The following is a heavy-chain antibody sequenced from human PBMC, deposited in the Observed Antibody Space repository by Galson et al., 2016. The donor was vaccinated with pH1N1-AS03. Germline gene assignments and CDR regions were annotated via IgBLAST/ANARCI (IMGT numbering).Heavy chain of an antibody. CDR2: INPNNGVT. J-gene: IGHJ6*02. V-gene: IGHV1-2*04. Sequence: SVKVSCKASGYIFTGFYVHWVRQAPGQGLEWMGWINPNNGVTNYAQKFQAWVTMTGDTSISTAYMELYGLKSDDTAVYYCARDPRGPCFSATCATTYYFGMDVWGQGTTVIVS. CDR3: ARDPRGPCFSATCATTYYFGMDV. CDR1: GYIFTGFY. D-gene: IGHD1-26*01.